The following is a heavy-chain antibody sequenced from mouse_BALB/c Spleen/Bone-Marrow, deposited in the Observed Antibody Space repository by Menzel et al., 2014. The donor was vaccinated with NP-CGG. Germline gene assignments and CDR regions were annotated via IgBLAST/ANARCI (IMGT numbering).Heavy chain of an antibody. CDR3: ARLGHYGYFDY. V-gene: IGHV4-1*02. CDR1: GFDFSRYW. D-gene: IGHD2-1*01. Sequence: EVKLMESGGGLVQPGGSLKLSCAASGFDFSRYWMSWVRQAPGKGLEWIGEINPDSSTINYTPSLKDKFIISRDNAKNTLYLQMSKVRSEDTALYYCARLGHYGYFDYWGQGTSLTVSS. J-gene: IGHJ2*02. CDR2: INPDSSTI.